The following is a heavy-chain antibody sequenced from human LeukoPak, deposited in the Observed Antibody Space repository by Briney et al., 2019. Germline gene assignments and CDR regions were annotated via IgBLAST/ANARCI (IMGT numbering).Heavy chain of an antibody. D-gene: IGHD3-10*02. CDR2: IYYSGST. Sequence: PSETLSLTCTVSGGSISSSSYYWGWLRQPPGKGLGWIGRIYYSGSTYYNPSLKSRVTISVDTSKNQFSLQLTSVTAADTAVYYCARPFTMYFWFDPWGEGTLVTVSS. CDR3: ARPFTMYFWFDP. CDR1: GGSISSSSYY. V-gene: IGHV4-39*01. J-gene: IGHJ5*02.